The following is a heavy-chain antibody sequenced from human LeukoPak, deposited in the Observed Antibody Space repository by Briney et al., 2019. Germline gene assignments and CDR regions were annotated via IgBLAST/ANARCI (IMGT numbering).Heavy chain of an antibody. Sequence: GGSLRLSCAASGFTFSSYWMHWVRQAPGKGLVWVSRINSDGSSTTYADSVKGRFSISRDNAKNTLYLQMNSLGAEDTAVYYCAVQQHYAFDIWGQGTMVTVS. CDR3: AVQQHYAFDI. CDR1: GFTFSSYW. CDR2: INSDGSST. D-gene: IGHD6-13*01. J-gene: IGHJ3*02. V-gene: IGHV3-74*01.